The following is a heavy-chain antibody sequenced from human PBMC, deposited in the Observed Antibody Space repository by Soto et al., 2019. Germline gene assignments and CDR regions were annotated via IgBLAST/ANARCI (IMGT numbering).Heavy chain of an antibody. CDR3: ARNPSRGELLTFDY. J-gene: IGHJ4*02. CDR2: IYHSGST. CDR1: GGSISSSNW. D-gene: IGHD1-26*01. V-gene: IGHV4-4*02. Sequence: SETLSLTCAVSGGSISSSNWWSWVRQPPGKGLEWIGEIYHSGSTNYNPSLKSRVTISVDKSKNQFSLKLSSVTAADTAVYYCARNPSRGELLTFDYWGQGTLVTSPQ.